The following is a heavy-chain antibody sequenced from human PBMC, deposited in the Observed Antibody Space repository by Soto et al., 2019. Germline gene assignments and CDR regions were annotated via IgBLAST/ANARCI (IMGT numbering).Heavy chain of an antibody. V-gene: IGHV4-34*01. J-gene: IGHJ6*02. CDR2: INHSGST. CDR3: ARGDQFQPTYYYYYYYGMDV. Sequence: QVQLQQWGAGLLKPSETLSLTCAVYGGSFSGYYWSWIRQPPGKGLEWIGEINHSGSTNYNPSLKSRVTISVDTSTHQFSLKLSPVTAAATVVYYCARGDQFQPTYYYYYYYGMDVWGQGTTVTVSS. CDR1: GGSFSGYY. D-gene: IGHD2-21*01.